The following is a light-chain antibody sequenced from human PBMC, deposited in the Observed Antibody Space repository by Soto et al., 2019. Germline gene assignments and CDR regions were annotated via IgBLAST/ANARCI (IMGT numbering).Light chain of an antibody. J-gene: IGKJ5*01. CDR3: QQYGSSPPIT. Sequence: EIVMTQSPATLSVSPGERATLSCRASQSVSSNLAWYQQKPGQGPRLLIYGASTRATSIPARFSGSGSGTEFTLTINSLQSEDFAVYYCQQYGSSPPITFGQGTRLEIK. CDR1: QSVSSN. V-gene: IGKV3-15*01. CDR2: GAS.